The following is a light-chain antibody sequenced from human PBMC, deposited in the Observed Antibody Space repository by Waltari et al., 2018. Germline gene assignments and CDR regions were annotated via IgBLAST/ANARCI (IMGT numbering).Light chain of an antibody. CDR1: GSDVGGYNS. CDR3: SSYSGTTTYV. V-gene: IGLV2-14*03. J-gene: IGLJ1*01. CDR2: DVN. Sequence: QSALAQPASVSGSPGQSVTISCTGTGSDVGGYNSVSWYQQHPGKVPKVIIYDVNVRPSGISSRFSGSKSGNTASLTISGLQAEDEADYYCSSYSGTTTYVFGTGTYVTVL.